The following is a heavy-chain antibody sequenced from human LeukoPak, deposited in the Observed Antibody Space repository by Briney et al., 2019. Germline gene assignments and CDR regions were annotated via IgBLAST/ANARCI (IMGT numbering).Heavy chain of an antibody. D-gene: IGHD2-2*01. CDR1: GYSISSGYY. J-gene: IGHJ4*02. Sequence: PSETLSLTCAVSGYSISSGYYWGWIRQPPGKGLEWIGSIYHSGSTYYNPSLKSRVTISVDTSKNQFSLKLSAVTAADTAVYYCAREIDCSSTSCYPYWGRGTLVTVSS. CDR3: AREIDCSSTSCYPY. V-gene: IGHV4-38-2*02. CDR2: IYHSGST.